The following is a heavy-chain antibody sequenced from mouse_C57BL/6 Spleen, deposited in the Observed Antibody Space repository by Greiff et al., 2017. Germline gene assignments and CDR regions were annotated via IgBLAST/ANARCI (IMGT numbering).Heavy chain of an antibody. CDR1: GYTFTSYW. V-gene: IGHV1-5*01. CDR2: IYPGNSDT. D-gene: IGHD1-1*01. J-gene: IGHJ4*01. Sequence: EVQLQQSGTVLARPGASVKMSCKTSGYTFTSYWMHWVKQRPGQGLEWIGAIYPGNSDTSYNQKFKGKAKLTAVTSASTAYMELSSLTNEDSAVYYCTRSEKSLVAPPISYWGQGTSVTVSS. CDR3: TRSEKSLVAPPISY.